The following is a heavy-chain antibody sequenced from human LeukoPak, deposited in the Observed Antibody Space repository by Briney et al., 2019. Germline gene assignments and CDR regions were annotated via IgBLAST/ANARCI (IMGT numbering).Heavy chain of an antibody. Sequence: GGSLRLSCAASGFTFSTSAKHWVRQAPGKGLEWVAVISSDGSDTDYADSVKGRFTVSRDNSKNTLYLEMNSLRSEDTAVYYCARDRCTSTTCYLFDYWGQGTLVIVSS. CDR2: ISSDGSDT. CDR3: ARDRCTSTTCYLFDY. D-gene: IGHD2/OR15-2a*01. J-gene: IGHJ4*02. CDR1: GFTFSTSA. V-gene: IGHV3-30*04.